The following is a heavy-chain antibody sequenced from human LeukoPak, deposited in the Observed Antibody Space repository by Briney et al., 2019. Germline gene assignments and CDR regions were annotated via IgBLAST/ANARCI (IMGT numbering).Heavy chain of an antibody. V-gene: IGHV1-69*04. CDR3: ARDDRVVVPAAHDYYYGMDV. Sequence: GASEKVSCKASGGTFSSYAISWVRQALGQGLEWMGRIIPILGIANYAQKFQGRVTITADKSTSTAYMELSSLRSEDTAVYYCARDDRVVVPAAHDYYYGMDVWDQGTTVTVSS. J-gene: IGHJ6*02. D-gene: IGHD2-2*01. CDR2: IIPILGIA. CDR1: GGTFSSYA.